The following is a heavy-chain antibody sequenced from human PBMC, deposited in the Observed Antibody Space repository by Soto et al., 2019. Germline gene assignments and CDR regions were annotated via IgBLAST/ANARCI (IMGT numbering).Heavy chain of an antibody. CDR2: INSDGSST. V-gene: IGHV3-74*01. CDR3: ARDQQLYYDFWSGYLCPSVYYYYYGMDV. J-gene: IGHJ6*02. CDR1: GFTFSSYW. Sequence: HPGGSLRLSCAASGFTFSSYWMHWVRQAPGKGLVWVPRINSDGSSTSYADSVKGRFTISRDNAKNTLYLQMNSLRAEDTAVYYCARDQQLYYDFWSGYLCPSVYYYYYGMDVWGQGTTVTVSS. D-gene: IGHD3-3*01.